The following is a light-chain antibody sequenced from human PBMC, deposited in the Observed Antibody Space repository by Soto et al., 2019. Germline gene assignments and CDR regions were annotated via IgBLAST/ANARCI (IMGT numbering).Light chain of an antibody. V-gene: IGLV2-11*01. CDR1: SSDVGNYNY. CDR3: CSYAGSDTFVV. Sequence: QSALTQPRSVSGSPGQSVTISCTGTSSDVGNYNYVSWYQQHPGKAPKLMICDVSKRPSGVPDRFSGSKSGNTASLTISGLQAEDEADYYCCSYAGSDTFVVFGGGTQLTVL. J-gene: IGLJ2*01. CDR2: DVS.